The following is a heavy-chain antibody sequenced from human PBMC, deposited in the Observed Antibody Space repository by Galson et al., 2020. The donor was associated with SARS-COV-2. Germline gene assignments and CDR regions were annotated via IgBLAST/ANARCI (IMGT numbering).Heavy chain of an antibody. D-gene: IGHD6-19*01. V-gene: IGHV3-64D*06. CDR3: VKTPRHFYSGAWY. Sequence: GESLKTSCSASGITFSSYAMHWVRPAPGKGLDYVSAITSNGGRTYYADSEKSRFTISRDNSKNTLYLQMSSLRAEDTAVYYCVKTPRHFYSGAWYWGHGTLVTVSS. CDR2: ITSNGGRT. J-gene: IGHJ4*01. CDR1: GITFSSYA.